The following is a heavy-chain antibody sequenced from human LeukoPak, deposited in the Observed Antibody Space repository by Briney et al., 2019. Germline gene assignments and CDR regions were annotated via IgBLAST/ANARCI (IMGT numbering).Heavy chain of an antibody. D-gene: IGHD6-6*01. CDR2: IYTSGST. V-gene: IGHV4-4*07. Sequence: SETLSLTCTVSGGSISSYYWSWIRQPAGKGLEWIGRIYTSGSTNYNPSLKSRVTMSVDTSKNQFSLKLSSVTAADTAVYYCARISSSSHIAYYYYMDVWGKGTTVTVSS. CDR1: GGSISSYY. CDR3: ARISSSSHIAYYYYMDV. J-gene: IGHJ6*03.